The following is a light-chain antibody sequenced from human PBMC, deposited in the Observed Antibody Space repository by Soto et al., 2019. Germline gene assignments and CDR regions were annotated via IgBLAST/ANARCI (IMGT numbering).Light chain of an antibody. CDR2: DAS. Sequence: EIVLTQSPGTLSLSAGERATLCCRASQSVSNNYLAWYQQKLGQAPRLLIYDASRRATGIPDRFSGSGSGTDFTLTIRRLEPEDFVVYYCQQYGRSPTFGQGTKVDI. CDR3: QQYGRSPT. CDR1: QSVSNNY. V-gene: IGKV3-20*01. J-gene: IGKJ1*01.